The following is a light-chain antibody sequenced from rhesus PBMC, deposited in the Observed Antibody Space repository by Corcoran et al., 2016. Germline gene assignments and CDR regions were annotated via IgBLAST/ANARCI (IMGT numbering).Light chain of an antibody. Sequence: DIQMTQSPSSLSASVGDRVTITCRASQGISSYLNWYQQKPGKAPKLLIHYANRLESGVPSRFSGRGAGTEFTQTINSLPPADFATYYCRQYNSLPVTFGGGTKVELK. V-gene: IGKV1-32*01. J-gene: IGKJ4*01. CDR1: QGISSY. CDR3: RQYNSLPVT. CDR2: YAN.